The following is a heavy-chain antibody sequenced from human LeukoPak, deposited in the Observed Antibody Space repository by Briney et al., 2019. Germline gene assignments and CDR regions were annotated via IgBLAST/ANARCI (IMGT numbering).Heavy chain of an antibody. CDR3: AKAWAGGTERDWFDS. V-gene: IGHV3-43*02. CDR2: ISGDGGST. Sequence: PGGSLRLSCAASGFTFDDYAMHWVRQAPGKCLEWVSLISGDGGSTYYADSVKGRFTISRDNSKNSLYLQMNSLRTDDTALYYCAKAWAGGTERDWFDSWGQGTLVTVSS. J-gene: IGHJ5*01. D-gene: IGHD1-26*01. CDR1: GFTFDDYA.